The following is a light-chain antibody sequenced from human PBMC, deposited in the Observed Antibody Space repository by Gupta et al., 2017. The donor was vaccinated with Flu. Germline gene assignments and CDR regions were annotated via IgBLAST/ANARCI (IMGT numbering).Light chain of an antibody. CDR1: QSVKYW. CDR2: KAS. J-gene: IGKJ1*01. Sequence: DIQMTQSPSTLSASVGDRVTITCRASQSVKYWLGWYQQKPGKAPKLLIYKASKLGSGVPARFSGSGAGTEFTLNVSSQQPDDFATYYCQQNDSCSMTFGQGTKVEVK. CDR3: QQNDSCSMT. V-gene: IGKV1-5*03.